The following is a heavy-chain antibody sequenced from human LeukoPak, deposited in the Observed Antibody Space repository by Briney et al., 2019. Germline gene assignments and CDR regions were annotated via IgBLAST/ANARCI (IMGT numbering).Heavy chain of an antibody. D-gene: IGHD6-19*01. V-gene: IGHV3-20*04. CDR1: GFTFDDYG. J-gene: IGHJ3*02. CDR2: INWDGGST. CDR3: ARTVSSAGWSDDAFDI. Sequence: PGGSLRLSCAASGFTFDDYGMSWARHAPGKGLEWVSGINWDGGSTGYADSVQGRFTISRDNAKNFLYLQMNSLRAEDTALYYCARTVSSAGWSDDAFDIWGQGTMVTVSS.